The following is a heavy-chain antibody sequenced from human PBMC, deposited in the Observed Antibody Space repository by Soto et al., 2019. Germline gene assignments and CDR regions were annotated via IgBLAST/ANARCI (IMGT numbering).Heavy chain of an antibody. J-gene: IGHJ5*02. Sequence: QVQLVQSAAEVKKPGASVKVSCKTSGYTFVSYGISWVRQAPGQGLEWMGWISPYNGNTNFAQSFQGIVTLTTDTSTDIVYMDLGSLKSDDTDVYYCARDQYFFDSSGYYDHWGQGTLITVSS. V-gene: IGHV1-18*04. CDR1: GYTFVSYG. CDR2: ISPYNGNT. D-gene: IGHD3-22*01. CDR3: ARDQYFFDSSGYYDH.